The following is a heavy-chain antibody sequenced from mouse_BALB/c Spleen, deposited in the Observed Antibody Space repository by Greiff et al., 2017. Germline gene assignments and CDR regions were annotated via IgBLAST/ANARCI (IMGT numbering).Heavy chain of an antibody. D-gene: IGHD1-1*02. CDR2: ISSGGSYT. Sequence: EVQVVESGGGLVKPGGSLKLSCAASGFTFSSYAMSWVRQSPEKRLEWVAEISSGGSYTYYPDTVTGRFTISRDNAKNTLYLEMSSLRSEDTAMYYCAREEVGPNFPFAYWGQGTLVTVSA. V-gene: IGHV5-9-4*01. J-gene: IGHJ3*01. CDR3: AREEVGPNFPFAY. CDR1: GFTFSSYA.